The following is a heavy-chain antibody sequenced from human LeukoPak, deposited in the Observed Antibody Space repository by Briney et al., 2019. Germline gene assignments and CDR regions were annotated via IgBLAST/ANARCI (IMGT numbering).Heavy chain of an antibody. J-gene: IGHJ4*02. CDR1: GFTFSSYI. D-gene: IGHD6-13*01. V-gene: IGHV3-21*01. Sequence: GGSLRLSCAASGFTFSSYIMNWVRQAPGKRLEWVSSINILSNYIYYADSVKGRFTISRDNAKNSLYLQMNSLRAEDTAVYYCARDSHSSSWYSEFDYWGQGTLVTVSS. CDR3: ARDSHSSSWYSEFDY. CDR2: INILSNYI.